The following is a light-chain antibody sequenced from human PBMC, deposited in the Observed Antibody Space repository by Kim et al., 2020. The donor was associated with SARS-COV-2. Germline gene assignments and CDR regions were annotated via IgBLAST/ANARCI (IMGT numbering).Light chain of an antibody. CDR3: QAWDTNTGVV. CDR1: TMGTGY. CDR2: QNY. V-gene: IGLV3-1*01. Sequence: VSPGRASSITGSGDTMGTGYASCDQQKTDQSPVLVIYQNYELPSVIPERFSGSNSVNTATLTIRGTQSVDEAHYYGQAWDTNTGVVFGGGTQLTVL. J-gene: IGLJ3*02.